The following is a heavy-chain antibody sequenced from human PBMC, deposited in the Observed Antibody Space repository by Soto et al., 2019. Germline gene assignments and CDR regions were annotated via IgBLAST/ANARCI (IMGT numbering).Heavy chain of an antibody. J-gene: IGHJ5*02. CDR1: GGSISSGGYY. V-gene: IGHV4-30-4*08. CDR2: IYYSGST. Sequence: SETLSLTCTVSGGSISSGGYYWSWIRQHPGKGLEWIGYIYYSGSTYYNPSLKSRVTISVDTSKNQFSLKLSSVTAADTAVYYCARYYDFGTHWFDAWGQGTLVTVAS. CDR3: ARYYDFGTHWFDA. D-gene: IGHD3-3*01.